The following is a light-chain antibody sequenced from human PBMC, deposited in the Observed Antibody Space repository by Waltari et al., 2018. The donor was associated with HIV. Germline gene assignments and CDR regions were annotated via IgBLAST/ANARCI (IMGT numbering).Light chain of an antibody. CDR1: QAITSS. V-gene: IGKV1-13*02. CDR2: DAS. Sequence: AIQLTQSPSSLSASVGDRVTFTCRTSQAITSSLAWYQQKPGKPPKLLIFDASTLESGIPSRFSGSGSGTDFTLTISSLQPEDFATYYCQQFNLYPLTFGGGTKVEI. J-gene: IGKJ4*01. CDR3: QQFNLYPLT.